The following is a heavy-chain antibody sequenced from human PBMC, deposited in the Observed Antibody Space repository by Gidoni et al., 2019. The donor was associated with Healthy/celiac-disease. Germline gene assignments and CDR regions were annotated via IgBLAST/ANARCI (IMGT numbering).Heavy chain of an antibody. J-gene: IGHJ6*03. V-gene: IGHV1-69*06. CDR3: ARDRDSYYYYYMDV. CDR2: GTA. D-gene: IGHD3-10*01. Sequence: GTANYAQKFQGRVTITADKSTSTAYMELSSLRSEDTAVYYCARDRDSYYYYYMDVWGKGTTVTVSS.